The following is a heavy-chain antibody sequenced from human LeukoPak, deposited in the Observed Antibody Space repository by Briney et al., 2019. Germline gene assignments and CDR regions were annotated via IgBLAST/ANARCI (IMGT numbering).Heavy chain of an antibody. D-gene: IGHD3-10*01. Sequence: GGSLRLSCEASGFTFSSCAMSWVRQAPGKGLEWVSVIYSGGGTYYADSVKGRFTISRDNSKNTLFLQMNSLRAEDTAVYYCARDYGPYYSGSESDYWGQGTLVTVSS. J-gene: IGHJ4*02. CDR1: GFTFSSCA. CDR2: IYSGGGT. V-gene: IGHV3-53*01. CDR3: ARDYGPYYSGSESDY.